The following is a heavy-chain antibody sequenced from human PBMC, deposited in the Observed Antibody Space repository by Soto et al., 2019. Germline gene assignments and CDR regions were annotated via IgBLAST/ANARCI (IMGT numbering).Heavy chain of an antibody. J-gene: IGHJ4*02. CDR2: ISSDGTTT. D-gene: IGHD6-13*01. Sequence: EVQLVESGGGLVQPGGSLRLSCVASEFTFTHYWMHWVRQAPGKGLVWVSRISSDGTTTNYADSVKGRFTISRDNAKNTLYLQMTSLRVEDRASYYCVRGKVAAGFDYWGQGALVTVSS. CDR1: EFTFTHYW. CDR3: VRGKVAAGFDY. V-gene: IGHV3-74*01.